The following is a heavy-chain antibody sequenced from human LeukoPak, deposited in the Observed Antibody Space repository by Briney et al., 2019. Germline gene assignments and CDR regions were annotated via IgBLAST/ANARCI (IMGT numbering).Heavy chain of an antibody. D-gene: IGHD3-10*02. CDR3: ARAPAGGKLLFSDY. V-gene: IGHV1-2*02. CDR1: GYIFTGYY. Sequence: ASLTVCCKASGYIFTGYYMQCVRQAPGHGLDRVGWINATSGGTNYAQKFQGRVAMTRETSITTAYMELSTLRLDDTAVYYSARAPAGGKLLFSDYWGQGTLVTVSS. J-gene: IGHJ4*02. CDR2: INATSGGT.